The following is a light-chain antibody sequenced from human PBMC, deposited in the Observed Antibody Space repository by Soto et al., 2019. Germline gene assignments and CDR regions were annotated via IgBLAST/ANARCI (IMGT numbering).Light chain of an antibody. CDR2: EVS. V-gene: IGKV2-30*01. J-gene: IGKJ1*01. Sequence: VVMTQSPLFLPVTLGQAASVSCRSSQSLVDGYGRTRLTWHQQRPGKSPRRLIYEVSNRDSGVPARFSGDGSGTDFTLTISRVQAEDVAIYYCMQGKHSPRTFGQGTKVDIK. CDR3: MQGKHSPRT. CDR1: QSLVDGYGRTR.